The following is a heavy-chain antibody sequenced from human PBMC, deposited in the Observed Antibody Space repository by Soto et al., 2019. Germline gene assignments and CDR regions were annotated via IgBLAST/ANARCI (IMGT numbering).Heavy chain of an antibody. D-gene: IGHD6-6*01. CDR1: GFTFSSYS. Sequence: GGSLRLSCAASGFTFSSYSMNWVRQAPGKGLEWVSSISSSSSYIYYADSVKGRFTISRDNAKNSLYLQMNSLRAEDTAVYYCAREMFFHAAPARPGAFDIWGQGTMVTVSS. V-gene: IGHV3-21*01. J-gene: IGHJ3*02. CDR3: AREMFFHAAPARPGAFDI. CDR2: ISSSSSYI.